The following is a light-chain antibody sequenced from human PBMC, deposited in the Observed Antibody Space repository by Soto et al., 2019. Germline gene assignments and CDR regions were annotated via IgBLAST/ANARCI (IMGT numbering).Light chain of an antibody. CDR3: QRYGGSPPVT. J-gene: IGKJ4*01. CDR2: SAS. Sequence: VLTQAPGTLSLSPGGRATLSFRASQSFSSSNLAWYQHKPGQPPKLIVYSASRRATGIPDRFSGSGSGTDFTLTISRLEPEDFALYYCQRYGGSPPVTFGGGTKVDIK. V-gene: IGKV3-20*01. CDR1: QSFSSSN.